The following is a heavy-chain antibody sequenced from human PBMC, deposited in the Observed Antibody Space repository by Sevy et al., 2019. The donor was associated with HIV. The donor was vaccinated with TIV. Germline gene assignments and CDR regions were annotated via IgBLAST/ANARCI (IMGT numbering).Heavy chain of an antibody. V-gene: IGHV4-39*01. CDR1: GGSISSSSYY. CDR2: IYYSGST. D-gene: IGHD3-22*01. CDR3: ARRGYSNYYDSSGYWQNWFDP. Sequence: SETLSLTCTVSGGSISSSSYYWGWIRQPPGKGLEWIGSIYYSGSTYYNPSLKSRVTISVDTSKNQFSLKLSSVTAADTAVYYCARRGYSNYYDSSGYWQNWFDPWGQGTLVTVSS. J-gene: IGHJ5*02.